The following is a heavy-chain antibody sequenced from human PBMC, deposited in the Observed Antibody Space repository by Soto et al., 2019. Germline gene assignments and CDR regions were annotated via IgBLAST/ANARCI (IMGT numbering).Heavy chain of an antibody. V-gene: IGHV3-15*07. CDR1: GFTFSNAW. Sequence: GGSLRLSCAASGFTFSNAWMNWVRQAPGKGLEWVGRIKSKTDGGTTDYAAPVKGRFTISRDDSKNTLYLQMNSLKTEDTAVYYCTTEYCSGGSCPVDYWGQGTLVTVSS. D-gene: IGHD2-15*01. CDR2: IKSKTDGGTT. J-gene: IGHJ4*02. CDR3: TTEYCSGGSCPVDY.